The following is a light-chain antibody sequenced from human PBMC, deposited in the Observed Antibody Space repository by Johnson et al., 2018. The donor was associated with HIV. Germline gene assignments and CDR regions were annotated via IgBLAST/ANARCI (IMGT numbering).Light chain of an antibody. J-gene: IGLJ1*01. Sequence: QAVLTQPPSVSAAPGQTVNISCSGNVSNIESYFVSWYQQLPGAAPTLLIYEDNKRPSVIPDRFSGSKSGATATLGITGLQTGDEADYYCGIWDASLSPLYVFGTGTTITVL. CDR3: GIWDASLSPLYV. CDR1: VSNIESYF. CDR2: EDN. V-gene: IGLV1-51*02.